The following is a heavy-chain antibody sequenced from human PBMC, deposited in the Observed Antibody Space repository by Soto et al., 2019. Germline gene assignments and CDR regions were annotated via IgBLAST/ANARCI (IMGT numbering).Heavy chain of an antibody. CDR3: ARTDIVVVTAIQAFDY. CDR1: GYTFTSYG. J-gene: IGHJ4*02. Sequence: GASVKVSCKASGYTFTSYGISWVRQAPGQGLEWMGWISAYNGNTNYAQKLQGRVTMTTDTSTSTAYMELRSLRSDDTAVYYCARTDIVVVTAIQAFDYWGQGTLVTVS. CDR2: ISAYNGNT. D-gene: IGHD2-21*02. V-gene: IGHV1-18*01.